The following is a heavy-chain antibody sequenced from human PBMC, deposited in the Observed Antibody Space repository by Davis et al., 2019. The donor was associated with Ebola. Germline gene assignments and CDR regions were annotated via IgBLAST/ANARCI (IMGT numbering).Heavy chain of an antibody. Sequence: PSETLSLTCAVSGYSISIGYYWSWIRQPPGKGLEWIGYIYYSGSTDYNPSLKSRVTISVDTSKNQFSLKLSSVTAADTAVYYCARFTWCSSTSCYYYYGMDVWGQGTTVTVSS. V-gene: IGHV4-61*01. J-gene: IGHJ6*02. CDR2: IYYSGST. CDR3: ARFTWCSSTSCYYYYGMDV. D-gene: IGHD2-2*01. CDR1: GYSISIGYY.